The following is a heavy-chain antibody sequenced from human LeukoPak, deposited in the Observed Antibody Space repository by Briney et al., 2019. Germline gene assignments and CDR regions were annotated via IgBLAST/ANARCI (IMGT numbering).Heavy chain of an antibody. D-gene: IGHD4-23*01. CDR2: ISSRSTTL. Sequence: GGSLKLSCAASGFTFSTYSLIWVRQAPGKGLEWVSYISSRSTTLYYADSVKGRFTISRDNAKNSLYLQMSSLRDEDTAVYYCARAYSTVVSPFDYWGQGTLVTVSS. CDR1: GFTFSTYS. V-gene: IGHV3-48*02. CDR3: ARAYSTVVSPFDY. J-gene: IGHJ4*02.